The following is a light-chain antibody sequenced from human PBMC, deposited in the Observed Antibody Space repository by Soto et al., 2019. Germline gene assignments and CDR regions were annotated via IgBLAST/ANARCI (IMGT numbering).Light chain of an antibody. CDR2: GNS. CDR3: QSYDSSLSGLV. CDR1: SSNIGAGYD. Sequence: QSVLTQPPSVSGAPGQRVTISCTGSSSNIGAGYDVHWYQQLPGTAPKLLIYGNSNRPSGVPDRFPGSKSGTSASLAITGLQAEDEADYYCQSYDSSLSGLVFGTGTQLTVL. V-gene: IGLV1-40*01. J-gene: IGLJ1*01.